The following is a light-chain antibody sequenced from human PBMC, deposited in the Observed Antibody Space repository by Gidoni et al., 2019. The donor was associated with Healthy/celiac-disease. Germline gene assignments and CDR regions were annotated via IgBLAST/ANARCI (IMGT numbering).Light chain of an antibody. V-gene: IGLV1-40*01. CDR1: RSNIVAGYD. J-gene: IGLJ2*01. Sequence: QSVLTQPPSVSGAPAQRVTISCTGSRSNIVAGYDVPWYQQLPGTAPKLLIYGNSNRPSVVPDRFSGSKSGTSASLAISGLQAEDEADYYCQSYDSSLSGFVVFGGGTKLTVL. CDR2: GNS. CDR3: QSYDSSLSGFVV.